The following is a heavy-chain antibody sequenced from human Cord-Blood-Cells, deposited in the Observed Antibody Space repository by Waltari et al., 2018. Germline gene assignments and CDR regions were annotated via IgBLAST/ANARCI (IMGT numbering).Heavy chain of an antibody. CDR1: GYTFTSYD. CDR2: MNPNSGNT. D-gene: IGHD5-12*01. J-gene: IGHJ2*01. Sequence: QVQLVQSGAEVKKPGASVKVSCKASGYTFTSYDINWVRQATGQGLEWMGWMNPNSGNTGDAQKFQGRVTMTRNTSISTAYMELSSLRSEDTAVYYCARGARGYSGYDWYFDLWGRGTLVTVSS. CDR3: ARGARGYSGYDWYFDL. V-gene: IGHV1-8*01.